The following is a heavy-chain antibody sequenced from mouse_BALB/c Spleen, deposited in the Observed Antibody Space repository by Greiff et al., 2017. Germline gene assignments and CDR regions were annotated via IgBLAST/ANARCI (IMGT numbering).Heavy chain of an antibody. J-gene: IGHJ2*01. CDR1: GYTFTSYW. Sequence: VQLQQSGAELAKPGASVKMSCKASGYTFTSYWMHWVKQRPGQGLEWIGYINPSTGYTEYNQKFKDKATLTADKSSSTAYMQLSSLTSEDSAVYYCATCPEDYWGQGTTLTVSS. V-gene: IGHV1-7*01. CDR2: INPSTGYT. CDR3: ATCPEDY.